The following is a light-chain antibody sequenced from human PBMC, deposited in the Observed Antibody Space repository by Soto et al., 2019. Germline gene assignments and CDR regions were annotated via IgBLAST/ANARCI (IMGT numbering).Light chain of an antibody. CDR3: QQYGTSPLT. CDR2: GAS. J-gene: IGKJ4*01. V-gene: IGKV3-20*01. CDR1: QSVSSSY. Sequence: VLTQSPATLSVSPGERATLSCRASQSVSSSYLAWYQQKPGQAPRLLIYGASSRATGIPDSFSGSGSGTDFTLTISRLEPEDFAVYYCQQYGTSPLTFGGGTKVDIK.